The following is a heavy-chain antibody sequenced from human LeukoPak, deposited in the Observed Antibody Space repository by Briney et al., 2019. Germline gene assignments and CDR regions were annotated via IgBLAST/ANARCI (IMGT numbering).Heavy chain of an antibody. J-gene: IGHJ6*02. D-gene: IGHD6-19*01. CDR3: ERESVLAVAGTNYYYGMDV. Sequence: PGGSLRLSCAASGFTFSTYDMHSVRQATGKGREWVSTFGAAGDTYYSESVKRRFTISRADPKHSLSLHMNSLKGGDTAVYYCERESVLAVAGTNYYYGMDVWGLGTTVPVSS. CDR2: FGAAGDT. V-gene: IGHV3-13*01. CDR1: GFTFSTYD.